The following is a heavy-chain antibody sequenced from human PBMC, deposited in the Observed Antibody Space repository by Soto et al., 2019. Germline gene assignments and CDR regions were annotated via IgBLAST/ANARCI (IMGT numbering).Heavy chain of an antibody. CDR1: GFTFSSYG. CDR2: ISYDGSNK. CDR3: AKDTYYYDRSGSYTYYY. Sequence: GGSLRLSCAASGFTFSSYGVHWVRQAPGKGLEWVAVISYDGSNKHYADSVKGRFTISRDNSKNTLDLQMNSLRAEDTAVYYCAKDTYYYDRSGSYTYYYLGQGTEVTISS. D-gene: IGHD3-22*01. J-gene: IGHJ4*02. V-gene: IGHV3-30*18.